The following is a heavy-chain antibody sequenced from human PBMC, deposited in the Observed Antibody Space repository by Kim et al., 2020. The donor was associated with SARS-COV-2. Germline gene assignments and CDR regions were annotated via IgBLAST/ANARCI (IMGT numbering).Heavy chain of an antibody. CDR1: GGSFSPDY. Sequence: SETLSLTCALYGGSFSPDYWTRIRQPTGRGVEWIGESDHNGRTNYNPSLNSRVTISVDTSKNQFSLKLSSVTAADTAVYYCARSGQLDFWGQGTLVTVSS. J-gene: IGHJ4*02. CDR3: ARSGQLDF. D-gene: IGHD6-13*01. CDR2: SDHNGRT. V-gene: IGHV4-34*01.